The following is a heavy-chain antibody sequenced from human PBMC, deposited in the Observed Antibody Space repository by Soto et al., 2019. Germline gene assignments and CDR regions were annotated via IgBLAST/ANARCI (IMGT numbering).Heavy chain of an antibody. CDR2: IYHSGST. CDR3: ARVTVTKGIDYYYYYMDV. CDR1: SGSISSSNW. J-gene: IGHJ6*03. V-gene: IGHV4-4*02. Sequence: SETLSLTCAVSSGSISSSNWWSWARQPPGKGLEWIGEIYHSGSTNYNPSLKSRVTISVDKSKNQFSLKLSSVTAADTAVYYCARVTVTKGIDYYYYYMDVWGKGTTVT. D-gene: IGHD4-17*01.